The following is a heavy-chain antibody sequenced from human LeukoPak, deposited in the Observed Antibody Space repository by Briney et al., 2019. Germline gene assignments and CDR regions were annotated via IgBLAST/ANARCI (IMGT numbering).Heavy chain of an antibody. D-gene: IGHD6-19*01. J-gene: IGHJ4*02. CDR1: GFTFSSYA. Sequence: GGSLRLSCAASGFTFSSYAMSWVRQAPWKGLEWVSLISGSGGSTYYPDSVKGRFTISRDNSNNTLYLQMNSLRAEDTAVYYCAKAGSGSEGGWYYFDYWGQGTLVTVSS. V-gene: IGHV3-23*01. CDR3: AKAGSGSEGGWYYFDY. CDR2: ISGSGGST.